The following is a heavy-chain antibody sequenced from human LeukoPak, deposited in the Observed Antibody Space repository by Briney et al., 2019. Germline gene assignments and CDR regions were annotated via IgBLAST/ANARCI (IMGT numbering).Heavy chain of an antibody. CDR1: GYSFTTYW. CDR2: IDASDSYT. J-gene: IGHJ4*02. D-gene: IGHD2-15*01. Sequence: GEYLKISCKGSGYSFTTYWITWVRQMPGKGLEWMGRIDASDSYTNYSPSFQGHVTISADKSINTAYLQWSSLKASDTAMYYCARGLRGGPSGGGLDYWGQGTLVTVSS. CDR3: ARGLRGGPSGGGLDY. V-gene: IGHV5-10-1*01.